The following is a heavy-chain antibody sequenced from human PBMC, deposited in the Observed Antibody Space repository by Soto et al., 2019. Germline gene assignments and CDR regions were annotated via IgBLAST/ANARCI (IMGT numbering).Heavy chain of an antibody. CDR3: ASDGGGSSSVNAYYFDY. D-gene: IGHD6-6*01. CDR2: IWYDGSNK. Sequence: QVQLVGSGGGVVQPGRSLRLSCAASGFTFSSYGMHWVRQAPGKGLEWVAVIWYDGSNKYYADSVKGRFTISRDNSKNTLYLKMNSLRAEDTAVYYCASDGGGSSSVNAYYFDYRGQGTLVTVSS. J-gene: IGHJ4*02. V-gene: IGHV3-33*01. CDR1: GFTFSSYG.